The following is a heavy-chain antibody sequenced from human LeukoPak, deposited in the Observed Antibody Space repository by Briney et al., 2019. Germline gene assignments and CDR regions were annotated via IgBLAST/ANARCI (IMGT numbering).Heavy chain of an antibody. CDR1: GFTFSSYG. V-gene: IGHV3-23*01. CDR2: ISGGGGSI. CDR3: AKGGTVTTFHYYYYMDV. D-gene: IGHD4-17*01. J-gene: IGHJ6*03. Sequence: GGSLRLSCAASGFTFSSYGMSWVRQAPGKGLEWVSAISGGGGSIYYADSVKGRFTISRDNSKNTLYLQMNSLRAEDTAVYYCAKGGTVTTFHYYYYMDVWGKGTTVTISS.